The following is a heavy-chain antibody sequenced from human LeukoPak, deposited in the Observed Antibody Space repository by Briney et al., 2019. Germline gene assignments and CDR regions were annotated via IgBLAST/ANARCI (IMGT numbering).Heavy chain of an antibody. J-gene: IGHJ3*02. D-gene: IGHD1-1*01. CDR1: GFTFGDYA. CDR3: TRERGTRAFDT. CDR2: IRSKAYGGTT. V-gene: IGHV3-49*04. Sequence: GRSLRLSCTASGFTFGDYAMSWVRRAPGKGLEWVGFIRSKAYGGTTEYAASVKGRFTISRDDSKSIAYLQMNSLKTEDTAVYYCTRERGTRAFDTWGQGTMVTVSS.